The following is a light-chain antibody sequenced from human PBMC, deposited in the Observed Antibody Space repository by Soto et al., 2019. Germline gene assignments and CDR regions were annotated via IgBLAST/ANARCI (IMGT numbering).Light chain of an antibody. CDR1: QSISSW. Sequence: DIQMTQSPSTLSASVGDRVTITCRASQSISSWLAWYQQKPGKAPKLLIYDASSLESGVPSRFSGSGSGTEFTLTISRLQPDDFATYYCQQHGKFGKGTKVDIX. CDR3: QQHGK. CDR2: DAS. J-gene: IGKJ1*01. V-gene: IGKV1-5*01.